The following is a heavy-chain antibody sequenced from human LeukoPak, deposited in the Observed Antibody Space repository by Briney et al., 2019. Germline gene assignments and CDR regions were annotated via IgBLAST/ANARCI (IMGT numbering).Heavy chain of an antibody. V-gene: IGHV4-39*07. CDR2: INHRGST. Sequence: SETLSLTCTVSGGSISSSSYYWSWIRQPPGKGLEWIGEINHRGSTNYNPSLKSRVTILVDTSKNQFSLKLTSVTAEDTAVYYCASSPGVNFGNYYYYYYYMDVWGKGTTVTVSS. D-gene: IGHD1-7*01. J-gene: IGHJ6*03. CDR3: ASSPGVNFGNYYYYYYYMDV. CDR1: GGSISSSSYY.